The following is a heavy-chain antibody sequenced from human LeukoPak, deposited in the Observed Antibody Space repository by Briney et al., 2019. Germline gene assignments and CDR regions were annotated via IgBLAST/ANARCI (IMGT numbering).Heavy chain of an antibody. D-gene: IGHD3-3*01. CDR1: GGTFSSYA. CDR3: ARGLGVLRFLDPFDY. Sequence: SVKVSCKASGGTFSSYAISWVRQAPGQGLEWMGGIIPIFGTANYARKFQGRVTITADESTSTAYMELSSLRSEDTAVYYCARGLGVLRFLDPFDYWGQGTLVTVSS. J-gene: IGHJ4*02. CDR2: IIPIFGTA. V-gene: IGHV1-69*13.